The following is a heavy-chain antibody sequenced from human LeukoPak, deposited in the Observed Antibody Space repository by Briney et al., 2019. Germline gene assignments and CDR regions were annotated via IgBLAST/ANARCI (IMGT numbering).Heavy chain of an antibody. CDR2: TYYRSKWHN. V-gene: IGHV6-1*01. J-gene: IGHJ4*02. Sequence: SQTLSLTCVISGDSLSSKSAAWNWIRQSPSRGLGWLGRTYYRSKWHNDYTLSVKSRITINPDTSKNQFSLQLNSVTPEDMAVYYCARSAGHFDYWGQGTLVTVSS. CDR1: GDSLSSKSAA. CDR3: ARSAGHFDY.